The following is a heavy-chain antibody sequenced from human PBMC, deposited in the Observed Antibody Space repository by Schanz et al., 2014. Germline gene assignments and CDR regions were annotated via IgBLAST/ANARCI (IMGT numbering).Heavy chain of an antibody. D-gene: IGHD5-12*01. CDR2: VSSYDTTV. V-gene: IGHV3-11*01. Sequence: HVQLLESGGGLFKPGGSLSLSCAGSGFTFADYYMTWIRQAPGKGLEWISYVSSYDTTVSYADSVKGRFTISRDNAKNSVYLQMNSLRVEDTAVYYCARDPNSVNEIDYWGQGTLVTVSS. CDR3: ARDPNSVNEIDY. CDR1: GFTFADYY. J-gene: IGHJ4*02.